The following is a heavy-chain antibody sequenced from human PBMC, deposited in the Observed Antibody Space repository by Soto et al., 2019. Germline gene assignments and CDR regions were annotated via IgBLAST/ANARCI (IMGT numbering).Heavy chain of an antibody. V-gene: IGHV4-59*01. CDR1: GGSISSYY. Sequence: SETLSLTCTVAGGSISSYYWSWIRQPPGKGLEWIGYIYYSGSTNYNPSLKSRVTISVDTSKNQFSLKLSSVTAADTAVYYCARMGSSRDDYYFDYGGQGTLVTVS. D-gene: IGHD6-13*01. CDR2: IYYSGST. J-gene: IGHJ4*02. CDR3: ARMGSSRDDYYFDY.